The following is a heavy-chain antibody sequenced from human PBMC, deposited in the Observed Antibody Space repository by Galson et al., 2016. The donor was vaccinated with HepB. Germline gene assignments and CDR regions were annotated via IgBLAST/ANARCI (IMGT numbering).Heavy chain of an antibody. Sequence: SVKVSCKASGGTFSRYAVSWVRQAPGQGLEWMGGIIPIYGTANYAQKFQGRITITTDESTSTAYMELISLRSDDTALYYCARGGDGSGWYEILLWGQGTLVTVSS. V-gene: IGHV1-69*05. J-gene: IGHJ4*02. CDR3: ARGGDGSGWYEILL. D-gene: IGHD6-19*01. CDR2: IIPIYGTA. CDR1: GGTFSRYA.